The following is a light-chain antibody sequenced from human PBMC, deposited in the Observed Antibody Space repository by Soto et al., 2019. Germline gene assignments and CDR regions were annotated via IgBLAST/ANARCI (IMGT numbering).Light chain of an antibody. CDR1: QSMSNRY. J-gene: IGKJ2*01. CDR2: GTS. Sequence: DIVLTQSPGTLSLSPGERATLSCRASQSMSNRYLAWYHQKPGQAPRLLIYGTSNRASGIPDRFSGSGSGTDLTPTISRLEPEDFALFYCQQYTNSPPMSTFGQGTRLEI. V-gene: IGKV3-20*01. CDR3: QQYTNSPPMST.